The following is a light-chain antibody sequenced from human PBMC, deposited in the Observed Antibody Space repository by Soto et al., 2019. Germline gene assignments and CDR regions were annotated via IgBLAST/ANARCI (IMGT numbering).Light chain of an antibody. J-gene: IGKJ1*01. CDR3: QQYGSSPWT. CDR1: QSVSSSY. Sequence: IVLTQSPGALSLSQGERATLSCRASQSVSSSYLAWYQQKPGQAPRLLIYGASNRATGIPDRISGSGSGTDFTLTISRLEPEDFAVYYCQQYGSSPWTFGQGTKVDI. V-gene: IGKV3-20*01. CDR2: GAS.